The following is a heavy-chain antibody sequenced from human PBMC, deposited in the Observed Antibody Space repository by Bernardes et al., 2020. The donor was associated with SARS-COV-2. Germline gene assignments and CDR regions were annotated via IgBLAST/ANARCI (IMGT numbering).Heavy chain of an antibody. V-gene: IGHV3-7*05. CDR3: ARDPSNGDIVVVPATDAFDI. CDR2: IKQDGSEK. Sequence: GGSLRLSCAASGFTFSSYCMSWIRQAPGKGLEWVANIKQDGSEKYNVDSVKGRFTISRDNAKNSLYLQMNSLRAEDTAVYYCARDPSNGDIVVVPATDAFDIWGQGTMVTVSS. CDR1: GFTFSSYC. D-gene: IGHD2-2*01. J-gene: IGHJ3*02.